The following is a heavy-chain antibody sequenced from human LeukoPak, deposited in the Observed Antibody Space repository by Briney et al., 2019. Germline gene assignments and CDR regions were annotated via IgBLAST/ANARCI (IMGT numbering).Heavy chain of an antibody. CDR3: AKDPFLT. CDR1: GFTFSDFA. Sequence: GGSLRLSCAASGFTFSDFAMSWVRQAPGKGLEWVSTIGGTGGDTYYADSVKGRFTISRDNSKNTLYLQMNSLRAEDTAVYYCAKDPFLTWGQGTLVTVSS. CDR2: IGGTGGDT. V-gene: IGHV3-23*01. J-gene: IGHJ5*02.